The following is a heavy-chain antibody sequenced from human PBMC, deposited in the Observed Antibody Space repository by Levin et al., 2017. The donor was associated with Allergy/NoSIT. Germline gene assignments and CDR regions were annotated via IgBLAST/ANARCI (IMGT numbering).Heavy chain of an antibody. CDR2: ISGSGGTT. CDR1: GFTFSSYA. CDR3: AKDPRLGGTGTHEVVNWFDP. Sequence: RTGGSLRLSCGASGFTFSSYAMSWVRQAPGKGLDWVSGISGSGGTTYYTDSVKGRFTISRDNSKNTLYLQMNSLRAEDTAVYYCAKDPRLGGTGTHEVVNWFDPWGQGTLVTVSS. J-gene: IGHJ5*02. D-gene: IGHD1-1*01. V-gene: IGHV3-23*01.